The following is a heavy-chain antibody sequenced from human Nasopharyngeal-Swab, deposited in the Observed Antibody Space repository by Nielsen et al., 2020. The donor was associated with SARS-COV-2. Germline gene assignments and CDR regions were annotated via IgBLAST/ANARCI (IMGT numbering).Heavy chain of an antibody. CDR1: GYTFISNY. V-gene: IGHV1-46*01. CDR2: INPSGGYK. D-gene: IGHD6-13*01. Sequence: ASLMVSCKASGYTFISNYMHWVRQATGEGLEWLGIINPSGGYKNYAHKLQGRVTMATDTSTSTAYMELRSLRSDDTAVYYCARDGIRAAAGLGMGWFDPWGQGTLVTVSS. CDR3: ARDGIRAAAGLGMGWFDP. J-gene: IGHJ5*02.